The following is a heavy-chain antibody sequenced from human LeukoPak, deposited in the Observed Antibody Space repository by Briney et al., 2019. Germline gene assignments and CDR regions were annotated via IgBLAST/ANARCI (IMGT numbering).Heavy chain of an antibody. CDR3: ARRTHYSGSYDY. D-gene: IGHD1-26*01. V-gene: IGHV1-18*01. J-gene: IGHJ4*02. CDR1: GYTFTSYD. CDR2: ISAYNGNT. Sequence: ASVKVSCKASGYTFTSYDINWVRQATGQGLEWMGWISAYNGNTNYAQKLQGRVTMTTDTSTSTAYMELRSLRSDDTAVYYCARRTHYSGSYDYWGQGTLVTVSS.